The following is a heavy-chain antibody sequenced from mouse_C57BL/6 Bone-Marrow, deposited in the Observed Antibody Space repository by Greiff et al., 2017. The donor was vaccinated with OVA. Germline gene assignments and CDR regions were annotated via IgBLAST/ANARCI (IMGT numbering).Heavy chain of an antibody. V-gene: IGHV1-4*01. CDR3: ARSRHYYAMDY. CDR2: INPSSGYT. Sequence: QVQLQQSGADLARPGASVKMSCKASGYTFTSYTMHWVKQRPGQGLEWIGYINPSSGYTKYNQKFKDKATLTADKSSSTAYMQLSSLTSEDSAVYYCARSRHYYAMDYWGQGTSVTVSS. CDR1: GYTFTSYT. J-gene: IGHJ4*01.